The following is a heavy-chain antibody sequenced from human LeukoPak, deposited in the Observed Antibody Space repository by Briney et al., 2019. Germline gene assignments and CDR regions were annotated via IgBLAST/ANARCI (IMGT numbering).Heavy chain of an antibody. D-gene: IGHD3-22*01. J-gene: IGHJ4*02. CDR1: GGSISSYY. CDR2: IYYSGST. CDR3: AREDSSGYYSLYLDY. V-gene: IGHV4-59*12. Sequence: SETLSLTCTVSGGSISSYYWSWIRQPPGKGLEWIGYIYYSGSTNYNPSLKSRVTISVDTSKNQSSLKLSSVTAADTAVYYCAREDSSGYYSLYLDYWGQGTLVTVSS.